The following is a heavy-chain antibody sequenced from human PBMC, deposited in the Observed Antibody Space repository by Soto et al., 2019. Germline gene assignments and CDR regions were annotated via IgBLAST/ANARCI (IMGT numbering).Heavy chain of an antibody. Sequence: QVQLVQSESEVKKPGSSVKVSCKVSGGTFKNYAISWVRQAPGQGLQRVGGILPVFDELHYAPKLQGRVTITADEVTSTAHLELGSLTSADTAVYFCARASDTSGYHYWGQGTLVTVSS. CDR2: ILPVFDEL. D-gene: IGHD3-22*01. CDR3: ARASDTSGYHY. J-gene: IGHJ4*02. CDR1: GGTFKNYA. V-gene: IGHV1-69*01.